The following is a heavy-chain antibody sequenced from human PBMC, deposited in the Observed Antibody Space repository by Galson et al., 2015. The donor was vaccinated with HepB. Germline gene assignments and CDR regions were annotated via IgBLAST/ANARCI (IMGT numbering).Heavy chain of an antibody. CDR3: ARDLMVRGVRWYSYGMDV. D-gene: IGHD3-10*01. Sequence: SLRLSCAASGFTVSSNYMSWVRQAPGKGLEWVSVIYSGGSTYYADSVKGRFTISRDNSKNTLYLQMNSLRAEDTAVYYCARDLMVRGVRWYSYGMDVWGQGTTVTVSS. CDR1: GFTVSSNY. J-gene: IGHJ6*02. V-gene: IGHV3-66*02. CDR2: IYSGGST.